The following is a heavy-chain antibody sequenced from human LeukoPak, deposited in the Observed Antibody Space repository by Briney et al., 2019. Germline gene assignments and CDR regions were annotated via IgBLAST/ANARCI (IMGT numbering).Heavy chain of an antibody. CDR3: AKKAYYDSSGYDWFDP. D-gene: IGHD3-22*01. Sequence: GGSLRLSCAASGFTFSSYAVSWVRQAPGKGLEWVSAISGSGGSTYYADSAKGRFTISRDNSKNTLYLQMNSLRAEDTAVYYCAKKAYYDSSGYDWFDPWGQGTLVTVS. CDR1: GFTFSSYA. CDR2: ISGSGGST. J-gene: IGHJ5*02. V-gene: IGHV3-23*01.